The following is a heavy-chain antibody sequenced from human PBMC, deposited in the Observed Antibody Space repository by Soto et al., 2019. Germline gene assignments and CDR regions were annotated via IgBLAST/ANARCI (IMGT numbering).Heavy chain of an antibody. V-gene: IGHV4-31*03. CDR3: ARGPMIVGRAYYYYYGMDE. CDR2: IYYSGST. J-gene: IGHJ6*02. CDR1: GGSISSGGYY. D-gene: IGHD3-22*01. Sequence: SETLSLPCTVSGGSISSGGYYWSWIRQHPGKGLEWIGYIYYSGSTYYNPSLKSRVTISVDTSNNQFSLKLSSVTTADMAVYYCARGPMIVGRAYYYYYGMDEWGQGPRVTVSS.